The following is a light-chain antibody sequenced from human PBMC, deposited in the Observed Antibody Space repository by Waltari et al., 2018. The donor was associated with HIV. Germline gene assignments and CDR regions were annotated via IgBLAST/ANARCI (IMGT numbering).Light chain of an antibody. CDR2: DTT. CDR3: GAWDNSLSAVI. J-gene: IGLJ2*01. Sequence: QSVLTQPPSVSEAPGQKVTISCSGSSANIGSNAVSWYQQLPGAAPKLLFYDTTTRSSGIPDRFSASRSGTSATLGITGLQAGDEADYYCGAWDNSLSAVIFGGVTKLTVL. V-gene: IGLV1-51*01. CDR1: SANIGSNA.